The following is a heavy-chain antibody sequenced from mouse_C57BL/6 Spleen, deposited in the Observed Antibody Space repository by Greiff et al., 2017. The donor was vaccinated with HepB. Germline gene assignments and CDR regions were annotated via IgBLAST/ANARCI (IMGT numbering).Heavy chain of an antibody. Sequence: EVQGVESGGGLVQPKGSLKLSCAASGFTFNTYAMHWVRQAPGKGLEWVARIRSKSSNYATYYADSVKDRFTISRDDSQSMLYLQMNNLKTEDTAMYYCVRDDDMGDYVPWFAYWGQGTLVTVSA. CDR2: IRSKSSNYAT. J-gene: IGHJ3*01. CDR3: VRDDDMGDYVPWFAY. V-gene: IGHV10-3*01. D-gene: IGHD2-4*01. CDR1: GFTFNTYA.